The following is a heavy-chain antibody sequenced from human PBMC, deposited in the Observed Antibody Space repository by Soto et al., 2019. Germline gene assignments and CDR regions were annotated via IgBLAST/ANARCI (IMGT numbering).Heavy chain of an antibody. J-gene: IGHJ5*02. V-gene: IGHV3-23*01. CDR1: GFIFSDYA. CDR3: AKDAVPFNGQWDWFDA. D-gene: IGHD6-19*01. CDR2: IGGGGSDT. Sequence: DVQLLESGGGLVQPGGSLRLSCAASGFIFSDYAMTWVRQAPGKGLEWVSGIGGGGSDTYYVDSVKGRFTISRDNSKNTLYLQMNSLSAEDTALYYGAKDAVPFNGQWDWFDAWGQGTLVTVSS.